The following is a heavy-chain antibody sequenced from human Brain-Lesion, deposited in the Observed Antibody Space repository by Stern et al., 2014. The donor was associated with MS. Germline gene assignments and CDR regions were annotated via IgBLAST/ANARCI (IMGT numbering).Heavy chain of an antibody. J-gene: IGHJ4*02. V-gene: IGHV1-24*01. Sequence: MQLVESGAEVNKPGASVKVSCKVSGYTLTELSMHWVRQAPRKGLAWMGGFDPEDGETIYAQKFQGRVTMTEDTSTDTAYMELSSLRSEDTAVYYCATLSPGAGGNYYRHFDYWGQGTLVTVSS. D-gene: IGHD1-26*01. CDR2: FDPEDGET. CDR1: GYTLTELS. CDR3: ATLSPGAGGNYYRHFDY.